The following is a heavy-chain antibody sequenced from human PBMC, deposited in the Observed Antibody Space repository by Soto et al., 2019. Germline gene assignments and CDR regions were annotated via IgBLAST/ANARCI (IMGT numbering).Heavy chain of an antibody. Sequence: EVQLEESGGGLVQPGGSLRLSCAASGFRFSNYWMSWVRQAPRQGLEWVANIREDESEKYYADSVRGRFTISRDNAKNSLYLQMNSLRAEDTAVYFCAREHKAGNSPLGYYNLDVWGQGTTVTVSS. CDR3: AREHKAGNSPLGYYNLDV. CDR1: GFRFSNYW. V-gene: IGHV3-7*03. J-gene: IGHJ6*02. CDR2: IREDESEK.